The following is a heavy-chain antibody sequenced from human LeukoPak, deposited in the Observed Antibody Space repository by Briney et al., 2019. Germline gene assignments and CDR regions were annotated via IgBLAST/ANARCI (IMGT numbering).Heavy chain of an antibody. D-gene: IGHD3-22*01. CDR2: IIPIFGTA. Sequence: SVKVSCKASGGTFSSYAISWVRQAPGQGLEWMGRIIPIFGTANYAQKIQGRVTITTDESTSTAYMELSSLKSEDTAVYYCGRGITMIVVWGQGTLVTVSS. J-gene: IGHJ4*02. CDR1: GGTFSSYA. CDR3: GRGITMIVV. V-gene: IGHV1-69*05.